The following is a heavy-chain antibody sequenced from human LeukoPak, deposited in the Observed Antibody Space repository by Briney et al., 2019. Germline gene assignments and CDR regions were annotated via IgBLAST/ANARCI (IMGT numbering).Heavy chain of an antibody. D-gene: IGHD4-23*01. Sequence: ASVKVSCKASGGTFSSYAISWVRQAPGQRLEWMGWTNTGNGNTKYSQKFQGRVTITRDTSASIAYMELSSLRPEDTAVYYCARATTVVDPFDYWGQGTLVTVSS. CDR3: ARATTVVDPFDY. CDR2: TNTGNGNT. CDR1: GGTFSSYA. V-gene: IGHV1-3*04. J-gene: IGHJ4*02.